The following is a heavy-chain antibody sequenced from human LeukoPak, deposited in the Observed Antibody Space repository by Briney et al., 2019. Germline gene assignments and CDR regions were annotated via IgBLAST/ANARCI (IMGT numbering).Heavy chain of an antibody. CDR3: ARGNSSRGYSYGPSTYGMDV. J-gene: IGHJ6*02. D-gene: IGHD5-18*01. Sequence: SQTLSLTCAVYGGSFSGYYWSWIRQPPGKGLEWIGEINHSGSTNYNPSLKSRVTISVDTSKNQFSLKLSSVAAADTAVYYCARGNSSRGYSYGPSTYGMDVWGQGTTVTVSS. CDR1: GGSFSGYY. V-gene: IGHV4-34*01. CDR2: INHSGST.